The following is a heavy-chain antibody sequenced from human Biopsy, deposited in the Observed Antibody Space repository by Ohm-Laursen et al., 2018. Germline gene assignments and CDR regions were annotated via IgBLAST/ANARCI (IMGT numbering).Heavy chain of an antibody. CDR2: INAPGGKT. Sequence: SLRLSCTASGFPFHNYAMNWVRQAPRKGLEWVSGINAPGGKTYYAVSVKGRFTISRDISKNALYLHMNSLRAEDRGVYYCVRGLADGVHLNWGQGTLVAVSS. CDR3: VRGLADGVHLN. V-gene: IGHV3-23*01. J-gene: IGHJ4*02. CDR1: GFPFHNYA. D-gene: IGHD4-17*01.